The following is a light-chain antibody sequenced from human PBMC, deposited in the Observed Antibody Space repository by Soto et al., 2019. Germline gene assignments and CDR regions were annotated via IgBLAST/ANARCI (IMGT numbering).Light chain of an antibody. CDR3: QQLNAYPHS. V-gene: IGKV1-5*01. Sequence: DIQMTPSPSTLSASVGDRVTITCRASQSIGSWLASYQQKPGKAPKLLISGASTLQSGVPSRFSGSGSGTEFTLTVSSLQPEDFATYYRQQLNAYPHSFGGGTKVDIK. CDR1: QSIGSW. J-gene: IGKJ4*01. CDR2: GAS.